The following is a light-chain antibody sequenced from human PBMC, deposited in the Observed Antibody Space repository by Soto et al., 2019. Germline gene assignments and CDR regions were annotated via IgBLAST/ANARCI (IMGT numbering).Light chain of an antibody. V-gene: IGLV2-14*03. CDR3: TSFTTRSTHV. J-gene: IGLJ1*01. CDR2: DVN. Sequence: QSVLTQPASVSGSPGQSIAISCTGTSSDVGSYDFVSWYQQHPGKVPKLMIYDVNNRPSGVSDRFSGSKSGNTASLTISGLQAEDEADYYCTSFTTRSTHVFGTGTKVTVL. CDR1: SSDVGSYDF.